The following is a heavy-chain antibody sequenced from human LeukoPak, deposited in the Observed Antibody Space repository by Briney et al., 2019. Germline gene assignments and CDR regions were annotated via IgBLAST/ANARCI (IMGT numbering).Heavy chain of an antibody. CDR3: AKEGNFYYDSSGYHDY. D-gene: IGHD3-22*01. V-gene: IGHV3-23*01. J-gene: IGHJ4*02. CDR2: ISGSGGST. Sequence: GGSLRLSCAASGFTFSSYAMSWVRQAPGKGLEWVSAISGSGGSTYYADCVKGRFTISRDNSKNTLYLQMNSLRAEDTAVYYCAKEGNFYYDSSGYHDYWGQGTLVTVSS. CDR1: GFTFSSYA.